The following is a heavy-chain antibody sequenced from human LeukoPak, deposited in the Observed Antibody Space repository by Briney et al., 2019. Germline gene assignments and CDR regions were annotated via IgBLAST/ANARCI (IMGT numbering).Heavy chain of an antibody. Sequence: ASVKVSCKASGYTFTGYYMHWVRQAPGQGLEWMGRINPNSGGTNYAQKFQGRVTMTRDTSISTAYMEQSRLRSDDTAVYYCARPPRIGAYYYMDIWGKGTTVTVSS. J-gene: IGHJ6*03. CDR1: GYTFTGYY. D-gene: IGHD4/OR15-4a*01. CDR2: INPNSGGT. CDR3: ARPPRIGAYYYMDI. V-gene: IGHV1-2*06.